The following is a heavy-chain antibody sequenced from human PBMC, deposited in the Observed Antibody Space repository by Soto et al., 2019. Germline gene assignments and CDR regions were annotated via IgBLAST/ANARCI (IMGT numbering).Heavy chain of an antibody. J-gene: IGHJ5*02. CDR3: ARDRGGYRDTGALDP. CDR2: IYYSGST. D-gene: IGHD3-16*02. CDR1: GGSISSGDYY. Sequence: PSETLSLTCTVSGGSISSGDYYWSWIRQPPGKGLEWIGYIYYSGSTYYNPSLKSRVSISVDTSKNQFSLRLSSVTAADTAVYYCARDRGGYRDTGALDPWGQGTMVTVYS. V-gene: IGHV4-30-4*01.